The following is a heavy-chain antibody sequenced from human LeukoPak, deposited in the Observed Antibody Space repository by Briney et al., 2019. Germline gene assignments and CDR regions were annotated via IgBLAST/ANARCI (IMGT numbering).Heavy chain of an antibody. V-gene: IGHV4-59*12. CDR2: IYHSGST. CDR1: GGSISSYY. D-gene: IGHD3-10*01. J-gene: IGHJ4*02. Sequence: SETLSLTCTVSGGSISSYYWSWIRQPPGKGLEWIGYIYHSGSTYYNPSLKSRVTISVDRSKNQFSLKLSSVTAADTAVYYCARESHYGSGSWVDYWGQGTLVTVSS. CDR3: ARESHYGSGSWVDY.